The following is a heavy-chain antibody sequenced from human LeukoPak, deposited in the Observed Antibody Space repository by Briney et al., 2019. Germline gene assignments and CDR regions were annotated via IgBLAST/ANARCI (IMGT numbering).Heavy chain of an antibody. CDR2: ISSSSSTI. D-gene: IGHD6-13*01. CDR3: ARDKQQHYYYYYMDV. CDR1: GFTFSSYG. V-gene: IGHV3-48*01. Sequence: GGTLRLSCAASGFTFSSYGMSWVRQAPGKGPEWVSAISSSSSTIYYADSVKGRFTISRDNAKNSLYLQMNSLRAEDTAVYYCARDKQQHYYYYYMDVWGKGTTVTVSS. J-gene: IGHJ6*03.